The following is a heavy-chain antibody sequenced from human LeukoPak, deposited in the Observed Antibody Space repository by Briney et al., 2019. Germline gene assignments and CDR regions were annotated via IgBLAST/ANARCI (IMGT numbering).Heavy chain of an antibody. Sequence: SGGSLRLSCAATGFTFSPYSMNWVRQAPGKGLEWVSYISSGSSTIYYADSVKGRFTISRDNAKNSLYLQMNSLRDEDTADYYCASGSYGQFDYWGQGTLVTVSS. D-gene: IGHD5-18*01. CDR3: ASGSYGQFDY. CDR1: GFTFSPYS. CDR2: ISSGSSTI. J-gene: IGHJ4*02. V-gene: IGHV3-48*02.